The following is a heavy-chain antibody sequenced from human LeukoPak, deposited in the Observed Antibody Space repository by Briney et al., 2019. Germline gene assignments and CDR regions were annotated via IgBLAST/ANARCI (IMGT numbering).Heavy chain of an antibody. CDR1: GFIFNNYA. CDR3: AKDQRFGDLDDY. V-gene: IGHV3-23*01. D-gene: IGHD3-10*01. CDR2: ISGTGATT. Sequence: GGSLRLSCAASGFIFNNYAMSWVRQAPGKGLEWVSSISGTGATTYYADSVKGRFAISRDDSKNTLYLQMSSLRAEDTAVYYCAKDQRFGDLDDYRGQGTLVTVSS. J-gene: IGHJ4*02.